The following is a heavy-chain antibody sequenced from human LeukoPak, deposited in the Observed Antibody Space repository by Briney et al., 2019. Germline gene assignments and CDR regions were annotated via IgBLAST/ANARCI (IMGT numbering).Heavy chain of an antibody. CDR1: GGSISSYY. CDR2: IYYSGST. CDR3: ARDKGSGWFNYGMDV. J-gene: IGHJ6*02. D-gene: IGHD6-19*01. V-gene: IGHV4-59*01. Sequence: SETLSLTCTVSGGSISSYYWSWIRQPPGKGLEWIGYIYYSGSTNYNPSLKSRVTISVDTSKNQFSLKLSSVTAADTAVYCCARDKGSGWFNYGMDVWGQGTTVTVSS.